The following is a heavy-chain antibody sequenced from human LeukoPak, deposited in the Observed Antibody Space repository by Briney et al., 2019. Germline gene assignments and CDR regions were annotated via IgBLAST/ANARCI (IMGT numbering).Heavy chain of an antibody. Sequence: SQTLSLTCTVSGGSISSYYWSWIRQPPGKGLEWIGYIHYSGSTHYNPSLKSRVTISVDTSKNQVSLKLRSVTAADTAVYYCARTTEGYAGGPGYSYYYYMDVWGKGTTVTISS. J-gene: IGHJ6*03. CDR2: IHYSGST. CDR1: GGSISSYY. CDR3: ARTTEGYAGGPGYSYYYYMDV. V-gene: IGHV4-59*01. D-gene: IGHD5-12*01.